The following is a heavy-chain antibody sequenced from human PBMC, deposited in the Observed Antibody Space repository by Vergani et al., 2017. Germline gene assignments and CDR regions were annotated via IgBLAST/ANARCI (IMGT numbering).Heavy chain of an antibody. D-gene: IGHD4-17*01. CDR1: GFTFSSYS. CDR3: AGARLRGLGFDP. Sequence: EVQLVESGGGLVQPGGSLRLSCAASGFTFSSYSMNWVRQAPGKGLEWVSYISSSSSTIYYADCVKGRFTISRDNSKNTLYLQMNSLRAEDTAVYYCAGARLRGLGFDPWGQGTLVTVSS. V-gene: IGHV3-48*01. J-gene: IGHJ5*02. CDR2: ISSSSSTI.